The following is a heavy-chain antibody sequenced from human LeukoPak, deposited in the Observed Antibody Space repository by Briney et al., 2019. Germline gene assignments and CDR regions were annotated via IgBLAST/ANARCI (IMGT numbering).Heavy chain of an antibody. CDR2: IYYSGST. D-gene: IGHD5-24*01. V-gene: IGHV4-39*07. J-gene: IGHJ5*02. CDR3: ARRLSSETATRRYNWFDP. CDR1: GGSISSSSYY. Sequence: SETLSLTCTVSGGSISSSSYYWGWIRQPPGKGLEWIGSIYYSGSTYYNPSLKSRVTISVDTSKNQFSLKLSSVTAADTAVYYCARRLSSETATRRYNWFDPWGQGTLVTISS.